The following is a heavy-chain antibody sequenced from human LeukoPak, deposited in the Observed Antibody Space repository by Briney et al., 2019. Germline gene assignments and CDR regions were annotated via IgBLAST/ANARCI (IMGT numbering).Heavy chain of an antibody. J-gene: IGHJ6*02. CDR1: GYTFASYG. Sequence: ASVKVSCKASGYTFASYGISWVRQAPGQGLEWIGWISAYNGDTNYAQKLQDRVTLTTDTSATTIYMELTSLMSDDTAIYYCARDGTEDVRQSSQFVVKYKYNGMDVWGQGTTVTVSS. CDR3: ARDGTEDVRQSSQFVVKYKYNGMDV. V-gene: IGHV1-18*01. D-gene: IGHD1-1*01. CDR2: ISAYNGDT.